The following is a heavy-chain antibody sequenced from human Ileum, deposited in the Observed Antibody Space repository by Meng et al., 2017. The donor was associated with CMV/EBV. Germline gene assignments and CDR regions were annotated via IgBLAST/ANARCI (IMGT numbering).Heavy chain of an antibody. V-gene: IGHV3-11*05. Sequence: QVQLVESGGDLVKPGGSLRISCAASGFTFSDYYMTWIRQAPGKAPEWLSYISQTSTYINYADSVKGRFTISRDNAKNSVYLQMNSLEPEDTAVYYCSRDPRTLDYWGQGTQVTASS. J-gene: IGHJ4*02. CDR2: ISQTSTYI. CDR1: GFTFSDYY. CDR3: SRDPRTLDY.